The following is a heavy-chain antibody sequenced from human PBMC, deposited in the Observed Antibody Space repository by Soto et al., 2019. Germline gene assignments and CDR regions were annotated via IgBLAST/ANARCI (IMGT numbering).Heavy chain of an antibody. CDR1: GDSISSSTYY. V-gene: IGHV4-39*01. Sequence: SETLSLTCTVSGDSISSSTYYWGWIRQPPGKGLEWIGCIYYTGTTYYNPSLKSRVTISVDTSKNQFSLKLSSVTAADTAVYYCARPYFSSSSMFDYWGQGTLVTVSS. D-gene: IGHD6-6*01. CDR3: ARPYFSSSSMFDY. J-gene: IGHJ4*02. CDR2: IYYTGTT.